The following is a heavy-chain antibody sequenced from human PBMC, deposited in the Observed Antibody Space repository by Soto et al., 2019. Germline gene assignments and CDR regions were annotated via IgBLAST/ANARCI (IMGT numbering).Heavy chain of an antibody. Sequence: GGSLRLSCAASGFTFRSFTMNWVRQAPGKGLEWVSTISSNSAYIYYTDALRGRFTISRDNAKNSLHLQMNSLSAEDTAVYYCTRDASRDSSARGWFDPWGPGTLVTVS. CDR2: ISSNSAYI. J-gene: IGHJ5*02. D-gene: IGHD6-13*01. V-gene: IGHV3-21*01. CDR1: GFTFRSFT. CDR3: TRDASRDSSARGWFDP.